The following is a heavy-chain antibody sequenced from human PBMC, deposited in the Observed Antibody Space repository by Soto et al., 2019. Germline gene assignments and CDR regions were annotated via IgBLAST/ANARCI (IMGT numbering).Heavy chain of an antibody. CDR2: FDPEDGET. CDR3: ATALFVYGDYDY. D-gene: IGHD4-17*01. CDR1: GYTLTELS. J-gene: IGHJ4*02. V-gene: IGHV1-24*01. Sequence: ASVKVSCKVSGYTLTELSMHWVRQAPGKGLEWMGGFDPEDGETIYAQKFQGRVTMTEDTSTDTAYMELSSLRSEDTAVYNCATALFVYGDYDYWGQGTLVTVSS.